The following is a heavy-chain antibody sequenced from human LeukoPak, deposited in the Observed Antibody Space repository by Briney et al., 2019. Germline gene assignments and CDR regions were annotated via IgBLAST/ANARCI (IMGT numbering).Heavy chain of an antibody. CDR2: ISGSGGST. D-gene: IGHD3-10*01. CDR3: AKFPGIYYGSGSLTYFDY. Sequence: SGGSLRLSCAASGFTFSSYAMSWVRQAPGKGLEWVSGISGSGGSTYYADSVKGRFTISRDNSKNTLYLQMNSLRAEDTAVYYCAKFPGIYYGSGSLTYFDYWGQGTLVTVSS. CDR1: GFTFSSYA. V-gene: IGHV3-23*01. J-gene: IGHJ4*02.